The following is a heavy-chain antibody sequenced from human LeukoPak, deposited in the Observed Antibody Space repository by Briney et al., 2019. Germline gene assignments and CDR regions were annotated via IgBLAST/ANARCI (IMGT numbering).Heavy chain of an antibody. CDR1: GGTFSSYA. V-gene: IGHV1-69*13. CDR2: IIPIFGTA. J-gene: IGHJ1*01. CDR3: FYSSSLHFQH. D-gene: IGHD6-6*01. Sequence: GASVKVSCKASGGTFSSYAISWVRQAPGQGLEWMGGIIPIFGTANYAQKFQGRVTITADESTSTAYMELSSLRSEDTAVYYCFYSSSLHFQHWGQGTLVTVSS.